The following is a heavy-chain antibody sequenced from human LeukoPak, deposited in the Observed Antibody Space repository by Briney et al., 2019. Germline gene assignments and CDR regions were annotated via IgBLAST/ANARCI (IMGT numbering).Heavy chain of an antibody. J-gene: IGHJ4*02. V-gene: IGHV4-61*05. D-gene: IGHD2-2*01. CDR3: ARGEYQLLFDY. CDR2: IYYSGST. CDR1: GGSISSSSYY. Sequence: SETLSLTCTVSGGSISSSSYYWGWIRQSPGKGLEWIGYIYYSGSTNYNPSLKSRVTISVDTSKNQFSLKLSSVTAADTAVYYCARGEYQLLFDYWGQGTLVTVSS.